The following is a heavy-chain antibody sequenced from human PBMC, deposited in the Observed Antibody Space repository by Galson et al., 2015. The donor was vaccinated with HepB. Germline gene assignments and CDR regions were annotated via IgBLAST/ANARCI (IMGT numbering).Heavy chain of an antibody. J-gene: IGHJ4*02. CDR3: AIPYSSGWYERDFDY. CDR2: IYYSGST. Sequence: TLSLTCTVSGGSISSSSYYWGWIRQPPGKGLEWIGSIYYSGSTYYNPSLKSRVTISVDTSKNQFSLKLSSVTAADAAVYYCAIPYSSGWYERDFDYWGQGTLVTVSS. V-gene: IGHV4-39*01. D-gene: IGHD6-19*01. CDR1: GGSISSSSYY.